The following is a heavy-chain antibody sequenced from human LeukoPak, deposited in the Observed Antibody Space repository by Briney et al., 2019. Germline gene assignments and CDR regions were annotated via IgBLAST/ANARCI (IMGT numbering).Heavy chain of an antibody. V-gene: IGHV3-66*01. CDR3: AREYSYGYHYYYYMDV. D-gene: IGHD5-18*01. CDR1: GFTVSSNY. CDR2: IYSGGST. J-gene: IGHJ6*03. Sequence: GGSLRLSCAASGFTVSSNYMSWVRQAPGKGLEWVSVIYSGGSTYYADSVKGRFTISRDNAKNSLYLQMNSLRAEDTAVYYCAREYSYGYHYYYYMDVWGKGTTVTVSS.